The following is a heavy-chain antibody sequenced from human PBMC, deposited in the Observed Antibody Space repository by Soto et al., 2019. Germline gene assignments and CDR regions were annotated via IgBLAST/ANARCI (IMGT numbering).Heavy chain of an antibody. Sequence: SGPTLGNPKQTLTLAWTFSGFSLRTSGGGVGWIRQPPGKALEWLALIYWDDDKRYSPSLKTRLTITKDTSKNQVVLTMTNMDPVDTATYYCARSWQRPRHFDYWGQGTLVTVSS. D-gene: IGHD1-1*01. CDR3: ARSWQRPRHFDY. J-gene: IGHJ4*02. CDR1: GFSLRTSGGG. V-gene: IGHV2-5*02. CDR2: IYWDDDK.